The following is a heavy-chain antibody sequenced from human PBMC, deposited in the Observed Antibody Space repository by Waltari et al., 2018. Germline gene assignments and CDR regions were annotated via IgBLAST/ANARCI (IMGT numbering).Heavy chain of an antibody. CDR1: GFTFSDYW. Sequence: EVQLVESGGGLVQPGGSLRLSCAASGFTFSDYWMYWVRQVPGEGLVWVSRIKNDGSGRKYADAVRGRFTIARDNAKNTLDLQMNSLRAEDTAVYYCASIRPGFWGQGTKVTVSS. D-gene: IGHD3-16*01. J-gene: IGHJ3*01. CDR2: IKNDGSGR. V-gene: IGHV3-74*03. CDR3: ASIRPGF.